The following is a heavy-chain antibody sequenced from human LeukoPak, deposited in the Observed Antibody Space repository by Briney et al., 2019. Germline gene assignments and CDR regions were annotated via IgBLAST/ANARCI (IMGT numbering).Heavy chain of an antibody. Sequence: PGGSLRLSCAASGFTFSSYSMNCVRQAPGKGLEWVSAISGSGGSTYYADSVKGRFTISRDNSKNTLYLQMNSLRAEDTAVYYCAKVVARSTGDLDYWGQGTLVTVSS. CDR3: AKVVARSTGDLDY. CDR1: GFTFSSYS. CDR2: ISGSGGST. D-gene: IGHD7-27*01. V-gene: IGHV3-23*01. J-gene: IGHJ4*02.